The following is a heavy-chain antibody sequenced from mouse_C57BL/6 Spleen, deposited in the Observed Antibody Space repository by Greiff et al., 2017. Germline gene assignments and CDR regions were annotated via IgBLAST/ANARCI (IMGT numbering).Heavy chain of an antibody. CDR2: INYDGSST. J-gene: IGHJ2*01. D-gene: IGHD2-3*01. CDR1: GFTFSDYY. V-gene: IGHV5-16*01. CDR3: ARDEGGYYVFDY. Sequence: EVMLVESEGGLVQPGSSMKLSCTASGFTFSDYYMAWVRQVPEKGLEWVANINYDGSSTYYLDSLKSRFIISRDNAKNILYLQMSSLKSEDTATYSCARDEGGYYVFDYWGLGTTLTVSS.